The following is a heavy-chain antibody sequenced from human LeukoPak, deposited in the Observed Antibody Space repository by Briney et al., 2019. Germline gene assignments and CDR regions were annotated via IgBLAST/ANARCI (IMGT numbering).Heavy chain of an antibody. V-gene: IGHV3-7*03. CDR1: GFSFNAYW. CDR3: ARSLPYGTTWYGRSDF. CDR2: IRQDGDTK. J-gene: IGHJ4*02. D-gene: IGHD6-13*01. Sequence: GGSLRLSCAASGFSFNAYWMTWARQAPGKGLEWVANIRQDGDTKYYVDSVKGRFTISRDNAMNSLYLQMNSLRAEDTAIYYCARSLPYGTTWYGRSDFWGQGTLVTVS.